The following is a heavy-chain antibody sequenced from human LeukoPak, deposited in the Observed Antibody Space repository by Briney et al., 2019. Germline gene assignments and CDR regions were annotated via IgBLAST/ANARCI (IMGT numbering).Heavy chain of an antibody. D-gene: IGHD4-17*01. CDR3: ARGLHGDYGYFDY. CDR2: VIPMFATA. Sequence: SVKVSCKASGGTFSSYAISWVRQAHGQGLEWMGGVIPMFATANYAPKFQDRVTITADESTSTAYMELRSLRSEDTAVYHCARGLHGDYGYFDYWGQGTLVTVSS. J-gene: IGHJ4*02. CDR1: GGTFSSYA. V-gene: IGHV1-69*13.